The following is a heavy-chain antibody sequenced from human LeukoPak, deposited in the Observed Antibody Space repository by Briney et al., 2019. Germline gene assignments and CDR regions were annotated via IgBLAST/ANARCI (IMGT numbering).Heavy chain of an antibody. Sequence: GGSLRLSCAASGFTFSSYWMHWVRQAPGKGLVWVSRIKSDGSTNYADSVKGRFTISRDNAKNKRSLQMNSLRAEDTGVYYCARAPSEIGGYYPEYFRHWGQGTLVTVSS. V-gene: IGHV3-74*01. D-gene: IGHD3-22*01. J-gene: IGHJ1*01. CDR2: IKSDGST. CDR1: GFTFSSYW. CDR3: ARAPSEIGGYYPEYFRH.